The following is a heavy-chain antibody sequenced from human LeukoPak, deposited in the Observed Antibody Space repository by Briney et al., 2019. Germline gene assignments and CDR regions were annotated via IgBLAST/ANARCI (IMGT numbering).Heavy chain of an antibody. CDR1: GGTFSSYA. Sequence: ASVKVSCKASGGTFSSYAISWVRQAPGQGLEWMGRVIPILGRANYAQKFQGRVTITADKSTSTAYMELSSLRSEDTAVYYCAREARYCSGGSCYSDYYYYGMDVWGQGTTVTVSS. D-gene: IGHD2-15*01. J-gene: IGHJ6*02. CDR2: VIPILGRA. CDR3: AREARYCSGGSCYSDYYYYGMDV. V-gene: IGHV1-69*04.